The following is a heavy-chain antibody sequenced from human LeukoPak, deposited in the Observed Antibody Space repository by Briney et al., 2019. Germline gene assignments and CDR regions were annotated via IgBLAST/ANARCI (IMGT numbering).Heavy chain of an antibody. J-gene: IGHJ5*02. CDR1: GFTFSSYT. Sequence: GGSLRLSCAASGFTFSSYTMNWVRQAPGKGLEWVSAISGSGGSTYYADSVKGRFTISRDNSKNTLYLQMNSLRAEDTAVYYCALIAAAGPNWFDPWGQGTLVTVSS. CDR2: ISGSGGST. CDR3: ALIAAAGPNWFDP. D-gene: IGHD6-13*01. V-gene: IGHV3-23*01.